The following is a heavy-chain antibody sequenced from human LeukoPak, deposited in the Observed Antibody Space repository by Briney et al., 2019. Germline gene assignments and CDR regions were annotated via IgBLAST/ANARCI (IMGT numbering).Heavy chain of an antibody. CDR1: GASITSYY. J-gene: IGHJ4*02. D-gene: IGHD1/OR15-1a*01. Sequence: PSETLSLTCTVSGASITSYYWSWIRQPPGKGLEWIGYIYYSRDTNFNPSLRSRVTISVDTSKNQFSLKLSSVTAADTAVYYCVRHEQGRFDYWGQGTLVIVSS. V-gene: IGHV4-59*08. CDR3: VRHEQGRFDY. CDR2: IYYSRDT.